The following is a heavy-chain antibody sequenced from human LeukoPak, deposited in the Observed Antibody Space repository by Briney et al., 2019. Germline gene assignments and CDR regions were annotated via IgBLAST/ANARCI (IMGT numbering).Heavy chain of an antibody. CDR3: AKHWSSSWYYFDY. CDR2: ISGSGGST. Sequence: GGTLRLSSAVSGFTFSSYGMSWVRQAPGKGLEWVSAISGSGGSTYYADSVKGRFTISRDNSKNTLYLQMNSLRAVDTAVYYCAKHWSSSWYYFDYWGQGTLVTVSS. D-gene: IGHD6-13*01. CDR1: GFTFSSYG. J-gene: IGHJ4*02. V-gene: IGHV3-23*01.